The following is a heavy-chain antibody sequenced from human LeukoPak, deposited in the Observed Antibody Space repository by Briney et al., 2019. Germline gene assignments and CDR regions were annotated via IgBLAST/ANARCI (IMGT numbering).Heavy chain of an antibody. CDR3: ARYMREMATTGEFDY. V-gene: IGHV4-38-2*02. CDR2: IYHSGST. J-gene: IGHJ4*02. Sequence: SETLSLTCTVSGYSISSGYYWGWIRQPPGKGLEWIGSIYHSGSTYYNPSLKSRVTISVDTSKNQFSLKLSSVTAADTAVYYCARYMREMATTGEFDYWGQGTLVTVSS. D-gene: IGHD5-24*01. CDR1: GYSISSGYY.